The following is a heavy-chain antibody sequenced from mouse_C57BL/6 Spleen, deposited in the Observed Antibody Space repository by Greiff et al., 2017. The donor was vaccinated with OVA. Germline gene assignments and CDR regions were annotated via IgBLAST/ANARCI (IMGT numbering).Heavy chain of an antibody. CDR3: TTFITTVVATRGY. J-gene: IGHJ2*01. CDR2: IDPENGDT. D-gene: IGHD1-1*01. Sequence: VQVVESGAELVRPGASVKLSCTASGFNIKDDYMHWVKQRPEQGLEWIGWIDPENGDTEYASKFQGKATITADTSSNTAYLQLSSLTSEDTAVYYCTTFITTVVATRGYWGQGTTLTVSS. V-gene: IGHV14-4*01. CDR1: GFNIKDDY.